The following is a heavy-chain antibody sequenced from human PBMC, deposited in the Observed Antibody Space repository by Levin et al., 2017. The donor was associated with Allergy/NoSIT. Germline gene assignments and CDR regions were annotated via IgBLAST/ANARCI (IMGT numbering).Heavy chain of an antibody. J-gene: IGHJ6*02. CDR2: ISGSGGST. V-gene: IGHV3-23*01. D-gene: IGHD5-18*01. CDR3: AKGRTESAMVEYYGMDV. CDR1: LFTFIIYS. Sequence: PGGSLILSCSSSLFTFIIYSMSWVRQAPGKGLEWVSAISGSGGSTYYADSVKGRFTISIDNSKNTLYLQMNSLRAEDTAVYYCAKGRTESAMVEYYGMDVWGQGTTVTVSS.